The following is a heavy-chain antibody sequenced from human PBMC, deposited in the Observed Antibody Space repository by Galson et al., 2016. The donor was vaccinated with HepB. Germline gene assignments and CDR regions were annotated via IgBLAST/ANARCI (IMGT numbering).Heavy chain of an antibody. Sequence: SLRLSCAASGSTFSNYPMHWVRQAPGKGLEFVSAISPNGGATYYADSVKGRFIISRDNFKNTLYLQMGGLRTEDMAVYSCARESPRGSIDYWGQGTLVTVPS. CDR2: ISPNGGAT. D-gene: IGHD3-10*01. V-gene: IGHV3-64*02. CDR3: ARESPRGSIDY. CDR1: GSTFSNYP. J-gene: IGHJ4*02.